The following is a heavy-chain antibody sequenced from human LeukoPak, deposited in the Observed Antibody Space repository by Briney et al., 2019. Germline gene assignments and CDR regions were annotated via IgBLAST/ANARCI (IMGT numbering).Heavy chain of an antibody. Sequence: PGGSLRLSCAASGFTFSNYWMSWVRQAPGKGLEWVADIKQDGTQKYYVDSVEGRFTISSDNAKNSLYLQMNSLRVEDTAVYYCARDCGSDCSQAFDIWGQGTMVTVSS. V-gene: IGHV3-7*05. CDR3: ARDCGSDCSQAFDI. CDR2: IKQDGTQK. J-gene: IGHJ3*02. D-gene: IGHD2-21*02. CDR1: GFTFSNYW.